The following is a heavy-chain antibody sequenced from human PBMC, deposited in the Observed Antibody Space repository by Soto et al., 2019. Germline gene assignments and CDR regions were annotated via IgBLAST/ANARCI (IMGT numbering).Heavy chain of an antibody. CDR3: ARWAGSNWYGPFDY. CDR2: IIPIFGTA. CDR1: GGTFSTYA. D-gene: IGHD6-13*01. Sequence: QVQLVQSGAEVKKPGSSVRVSCKASGGTFSTYAFSWVRQAPRQGLEWMGGIIPIFGTANYAQKFQGRVTXXAXEXXSTGYRELSSLRSEDTAVYYCARWAGSNWYGPFDYWGQGTLVTVSS. V-gene: IGHV1-69*12. J-gene: IGHJ4*02.